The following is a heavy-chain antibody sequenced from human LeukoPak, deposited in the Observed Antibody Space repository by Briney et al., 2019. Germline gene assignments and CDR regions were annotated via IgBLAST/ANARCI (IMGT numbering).Heavy chain of an antibody. Sequence: SETLSLTCTVSGGSISSYYWSWIRQPPGKGLEWIGYIYYSGSTNYNPSLKSRVTISVDTSKNQFSLKLSSVTAADTAVYYCARAEYYYDSSGYYVGYFDYWGQGTLVTVSS. CDR1: GGSISSYY. V-gene: IGHV4-59*01. D-gene: IGHD3-22*01. J-gene: IGHJ4*02. CDR2: IYYSGST. CDR3: ARAEYYYDSSGYYVGYFDY.